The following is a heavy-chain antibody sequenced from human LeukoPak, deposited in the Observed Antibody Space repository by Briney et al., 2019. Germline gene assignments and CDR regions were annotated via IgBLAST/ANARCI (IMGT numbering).Heavy chain of an antibody. CDR2: FDPEDGET. Sequence: ASVKVSCKVSGYTLTELSMHWVRQAPGKGLEWMGGFDPEDGETIYAQKLQGRVTMTTDTSTSTAYMELRSLRSDDTAVYYCARVGGGSSYYFDYWGQGTLVTVSS. V-gene: IGHV1-24*01. CDR1: GYTLTELS. J-gene: IGHJ4*02. CDR3: ARVGGGSSYYFDY. D-gene: IGHD6-6*01.